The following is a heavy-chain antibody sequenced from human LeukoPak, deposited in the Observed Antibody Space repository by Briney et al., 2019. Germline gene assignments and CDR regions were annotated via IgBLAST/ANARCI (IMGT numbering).Heavy chain of an antibody. CDR1: GFTFSSYA. J-gene: IGHJ4*02. V-gene: IGHV3-7*01. D-gene: IGHD6-6*01. CDR2: IKQDGSEK. CDR3: ARDSFMYSSSCYFDY. Sequence: GGSLRLSCAAAGFTFSSYAMSWVRQAPGKGREWVANIKQDGSEKYYVDSVKARFTISRDNAKNSLYLQMNSLRAEATAVYYCARDSFMYSSSCYFDYWGPGTLVTVSS.